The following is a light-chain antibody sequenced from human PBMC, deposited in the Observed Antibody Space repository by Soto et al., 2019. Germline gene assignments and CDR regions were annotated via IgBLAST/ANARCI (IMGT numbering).Light chain of an antibody. CDR3: CSYAGSSSWV. J-gene: IGLJ1*01. CDR1: SSDVGSYNL. CDR2: EGS. Sequence: QSALTQPASGSGSPGQSITISCTGTSSDVGSYNLVSWYQQHPGKAPKLMIYEGSKRPSGVSNRFSGSKSGNTASLTISGLQAEDEADYYCCSYAGSSSWVFATGTKVIVL. V-gene: IGLV2-23*01.